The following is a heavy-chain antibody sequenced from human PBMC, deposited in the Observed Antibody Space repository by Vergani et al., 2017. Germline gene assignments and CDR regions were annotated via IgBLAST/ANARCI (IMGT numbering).Heavy chain of an antibody. J-gene: IGHJ4*02. CDR3: ASTRGACRAAYCHSYDF. CDR1: GDSVISTDYH. Sequence: QVQLQESGPGLVKPSETLSLTCTVSGDSVISTDYHWGWIRQPPGKGLEWIGSMDYSWSTSYNPSLESRISISFETPKNQFSLRLTSVTAADTAVYYCASTRGACRAAYCHSYDFWGPGTLVGVSS. D-gene: IGHD2-15*01. V-gene: IGHV4-39*01. CDR2: MDYSWST.